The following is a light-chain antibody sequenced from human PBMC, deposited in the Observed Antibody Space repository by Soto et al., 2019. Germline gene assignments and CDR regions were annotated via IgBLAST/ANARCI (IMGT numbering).Light chain of an antibody. CDR2: SAS. CDR1: QDISNF. V-gene: IGKV1-9*01. J-gene: IGKJ4*01. CDR3: QQLNSYPLT. Sequence: DIQVTQSPSFLSVSVGDRVTITCRASQDISNFLAWYQQIPGKAPKLLIYSASTLQSGVPSRFSGSVSGTQFNLTISSLQPEDFATYYCQQLNSYPLTFGGGTKVE.